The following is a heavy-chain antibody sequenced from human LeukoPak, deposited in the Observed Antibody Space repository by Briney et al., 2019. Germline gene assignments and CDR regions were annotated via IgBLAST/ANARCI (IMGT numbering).Heavy chain of an antibody. CDR2: ISSDSSYI. Sequence: GGSLRLSCAASGFTFSSYSMNWVRQAPGKGLEWVSSISSDSSYIYYADSVKGRFTISRDNAKNSLYLQMNSLRAEDTAVYYCARDGSGGTNYYGMDVWGQGTTVTVSS. V-gene: IGHV3-21*06. D-gene: IGHD2-15*01. CDR1: GFTFSSYS. CDR3: ARDGSGGTNYYGMDV. J-gene: IGHJ6*02.